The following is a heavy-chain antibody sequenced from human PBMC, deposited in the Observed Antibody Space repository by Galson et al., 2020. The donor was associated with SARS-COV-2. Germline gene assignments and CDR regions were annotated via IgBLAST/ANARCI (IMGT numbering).Heavy chain of an antibody. CDR1: GASISSYY. J-gene: IGHJ4*02. D-gene: IGHD6-13*01. CDR2: ISHTGTP. Sequence: SETLSLTCTVSGASISSYYWSWIRQPPGGGLEWIGFISHTGTPNFNPSLKSRVTISVDTSRNLFSLKLSAVTAADTAVYYCAGAAYSSSWSFDYWGQGTLVTVSS. V-gene: IGHV4-59*13. CDR3: AGAAYSSSWSFDY.